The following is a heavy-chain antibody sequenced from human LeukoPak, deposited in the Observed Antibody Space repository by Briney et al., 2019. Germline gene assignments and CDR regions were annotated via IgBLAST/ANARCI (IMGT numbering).Heavy chain of an antibody. V-gene: IGHV4-34*01. CDR3: ARQDSAMVTVGTRGSDAFDI. Sequence: SETLSLTCAVYGGSFSGYYWSWIRQPPGEGLEWIGEINHSGSTNYNPSPKSRVTISVDTSKNQFSLKLSSVTAADTAVYYCARQDSAMVTVGTRGSDAFDIWGQGTMVTVSS. CDR1: GGSFSGYY. J-gene: IGHJ3*02. D-gene: IGHD5-18*01. CDR2: INHSGST.